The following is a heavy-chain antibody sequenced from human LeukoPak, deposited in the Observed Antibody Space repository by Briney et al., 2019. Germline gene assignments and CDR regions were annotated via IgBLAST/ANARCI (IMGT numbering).Heavy chain of an antibody. Sequence: PGGTLRLSCEVSGFPFGTYGMAWVRQAPGKGLEWVSGISGTGGNTYYADSVKGRFTISRDNSKNTLYLQMNSLRVEDTAVYYCARDGDGDYVFSYYFDYWGQGTLVTVSS. D-gene: IGHD4-17*01. CDR2: ISGTGGNT. CDR1: GFPFGTYG. V-gene: IGHV3-23*01. CDR3: ARDGDGDYVFSYYFDY. J-gene: IGHJ4*02.